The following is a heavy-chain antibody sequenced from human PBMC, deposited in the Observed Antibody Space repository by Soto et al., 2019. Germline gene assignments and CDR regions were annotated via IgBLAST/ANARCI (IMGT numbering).Heavy chain of an antibody. Sequence: GGSLRLSCAASGFTFSSYSMNWVRQAPGKGLEWVSSISSSSSYIYYADSVKGRFTISRDNAKNSLYLQMNSLRAEDTAVYYCARDLGTPFETPFNDYWGQGTLVTVSS. J-gene: IGHJ4*02. CDR3: ARDLGTPFETPFNDY. CDR1: GFTFSSYS. V-gene: IGHV3-21*01. CDR2: ISSSSSYI.